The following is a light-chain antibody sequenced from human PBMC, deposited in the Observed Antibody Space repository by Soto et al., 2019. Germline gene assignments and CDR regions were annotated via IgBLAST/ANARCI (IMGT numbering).Light chain of an antibody. CDR3: QQAYNFPFT. Sequence: DTPMSQSPASVSAYVGDRVTITCRASQSISTNLNWFQQKPGKAPKLLIYAASNLQTGVPSRFSGSGSGADFALTITSLQAEDFATYHCQQAYNFPFTFGPGTKVDIK. CDR2: AAS. V-gene: IGKV1-39*01. CDR1: QSISTN. J-gene: IGKJ3*01.